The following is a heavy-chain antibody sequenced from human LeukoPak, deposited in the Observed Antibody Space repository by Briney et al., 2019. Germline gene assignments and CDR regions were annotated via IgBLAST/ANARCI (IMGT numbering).Heavy chain of an antibody. D-gene: IGHD4-23*01. CDR3: AREDYGGSSFDY. Sequence: GGSLRLSCAAPGFIFSRYSMNWVRQAPGKGLEWVSYISSSSSTIYYADSVKGRFTISRDNAKNSLYLQMNSLRDEDTAVYYCAREDYGGSSFDYWGQGTLVTVSS. V-gene: IGHV3-48*02. CDR2: ISSSSSTI. CDR1: GFIFSRYS. J-gene: IGHJ4*02.